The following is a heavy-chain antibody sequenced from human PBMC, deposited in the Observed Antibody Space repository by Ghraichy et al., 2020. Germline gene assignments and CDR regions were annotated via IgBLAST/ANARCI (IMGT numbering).Heavy chain of an antibody. J-gene: IGHJ6*02. Sequence: GGSLRLSCEATGFIFSSRDIHWVRQAPGKGLQWVAVVSYDGGHKYHADFVRGRFTISRDNSQNTAFLQMNSLEIEDTAVYYCAKGIGAASYVLDVWGQGTTVTVSS. CDR2: VSYDGGHK. V-gene: IGHV3-30*18. CDR3: AKGIGAASYVLDV. D-gene: IGHD3-10*02. CDR1: GFIFSSRD.